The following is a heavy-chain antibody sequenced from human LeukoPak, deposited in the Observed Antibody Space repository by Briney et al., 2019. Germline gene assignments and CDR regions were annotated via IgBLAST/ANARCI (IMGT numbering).Heavy chain of an antibody. CDR2: XNPNSGGX. V-gene: IGHV1-2*02. D-gene: IGHD3-10*01. CDR1: GYTFTGYX. J-gene: IGHJ3*02. CDR3: ARDPPIGGADVFDI. Sequence: ASLKVSCKAAGYTFTGYXXXXXXQAPGQGXXXXXXXNPNSGGXNXAXXXXXXXXXXXDTSISTAYMELSRLTSDDTAVYYCARDPPIGGADVFDIWGQGTMVTVSS.